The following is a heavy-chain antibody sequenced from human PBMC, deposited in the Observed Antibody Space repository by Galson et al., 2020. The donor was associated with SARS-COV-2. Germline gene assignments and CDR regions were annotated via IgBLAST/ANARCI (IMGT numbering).Heavy chain of an antibody. J-gene: IGHJ4*02. D-gene: IGHD3-16*01. CDR2: IYYSGST. CDR1: GGSISSYY. Sequence: PSETLSLTCTVSGGSISSYYWSWIRQPPGKGLEWIGYIYYSGSTNYNHSLKSRVTISVDTSKNQFSLKLSSVTAADTAVYYCVATATNYDYVGGFFDYWGQGTLVTVSS. V-gene: IGHV4-59*01. CDR3: VATATNYDYVGGFFDY.